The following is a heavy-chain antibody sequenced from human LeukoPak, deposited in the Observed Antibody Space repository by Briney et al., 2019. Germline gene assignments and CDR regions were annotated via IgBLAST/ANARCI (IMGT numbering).Heavy chain of an antibody. CDR2: IYPGDSDT. V-gene: IGHV5-51*01. J-gene: IGHJ4*02. D-gene: IGHD3-22*01. Sequence: GESLKISCKGSGYSFTNYWIGWVRQMPGKGLEWMGIIYPGDSDTTYSPSFQGQVTISADKSINTAYLQWSSLKASDTAMYYCTRRSGYPTYYFDXXXQGXXXTVXS. CDR1: GYSFTNYW. CDR3: TRRSGYPTYYFDX.